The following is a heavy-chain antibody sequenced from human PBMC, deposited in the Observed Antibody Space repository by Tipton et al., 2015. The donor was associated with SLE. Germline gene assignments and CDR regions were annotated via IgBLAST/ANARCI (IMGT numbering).Heavy chain of an antibody. CDR2: IYYTGTTT. J-gene: IGHJ5*02. CDR3: ARLHGYSYGLNWFDP. D-gene: IGHD5-18*01. CDR1: GGSVSCSSKY. Sequence: TLSLTCTVSGGSVSCSSKYWAWIRQPPGKGLEWIGSIYYTGTTTYYNSFLKSRVTMSVDTSKNQFSLRLTSVIAADTAVYYCARLHGYSYGLNWFDPWGQGTLISVSS. V-gene: IGHV4-39*07.